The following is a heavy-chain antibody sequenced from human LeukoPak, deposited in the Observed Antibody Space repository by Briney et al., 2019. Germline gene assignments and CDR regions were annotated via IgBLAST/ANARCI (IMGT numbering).Heavy chain of an antibody. V-gene: IGHV1-18*01. J-gene: IGHJ6*02. Sequence: ASVKVSCKASGYTFTSYGISWVRQAPGQGLEWMGWISAYNGNTNYAQKPQGRVTMTTDTSTSTAYMELRSLRSDDTAVYYCARDSGSNLYYYYYGMDVWGQGTTVTVSS. D-gene: IGHD1-26*01. CDR1: GYTFTSYG. CDR3: ARDSGSNLYYYYYGMDV. CDR2: ISAYNGNT.